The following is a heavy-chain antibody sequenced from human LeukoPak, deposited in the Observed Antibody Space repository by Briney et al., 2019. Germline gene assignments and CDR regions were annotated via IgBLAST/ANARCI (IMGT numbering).Heavy chain of an antibody. V-gene: IGHV4-59*01. CDR1: GGSISSYY. CDR2: IYYSGST. J-gene: IGHJ6*02. CDR3: ARLYYYDSSGYYLHYYYYYGMDV. Sequence: SETLSLTCTVSGGSISSYYWSWIRQPPGKGLEWVGYIYYSGSTNYNPSLKSRVTISVDTSKNQFSLKLSSVTAADTAVYYCARLYYYDSSGYYLHYYYYYGMDVWGQGTTVTVSS. D-gene: IGHD3-22*01.